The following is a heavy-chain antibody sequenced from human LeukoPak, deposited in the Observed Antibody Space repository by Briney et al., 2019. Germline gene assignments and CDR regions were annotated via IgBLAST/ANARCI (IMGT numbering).Heavy chain of an antibody. D-gene: IGHD3-10*01. J-gene: IGHJ6*04. Sequence: PGGSLRLSCAASGFTFSSYWMSWVRQAPGKGLEWVANIKQDGSEKYYVDSVKGRFTMSRDNAKNSLYLQMNSLRAEDTAVYYCARVEGYYGSDYYGMDVWGKGTTVTVSS. V-gene: IGHV3-7*03. CDR3: ARVEGYYGSDYYGMDV. CDR1: GFTFSSYW. CDR2: IKQDGSEK.